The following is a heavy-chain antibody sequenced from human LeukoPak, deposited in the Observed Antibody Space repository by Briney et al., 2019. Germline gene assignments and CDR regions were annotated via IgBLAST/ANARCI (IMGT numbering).Heavy chain of an antibody. D-gene: IGHD2-21*02. V-gene: IGHV1-2*02. CDR3: ARIYCGGDCRGYYYHYYMDV. CDR1: GYTFTGYY. Sequence: GASVKVSCKASGYTFTGYYMHWVRQAPGQGLEWMGWINPNSGGTNYAQKFQGRVTMTRDTSISTAYMELSRLRSDDTAVYYCARIYCGGDCRGYYYHYYMDVWGKGTTVTISS. CDR2: INPNSGGT. J-gene: IGHJ6*03.